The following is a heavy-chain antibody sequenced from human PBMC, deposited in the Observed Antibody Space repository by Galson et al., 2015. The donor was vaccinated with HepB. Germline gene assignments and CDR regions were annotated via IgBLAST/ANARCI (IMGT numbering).Heavy chain of an antibody. CDR1: GGSISSGSYY. J-gene: IGHJ4*02. D-gene: IGHD2-15*01. CDR2: IYTSGST. CDR3: ARGGGGADGLFDY. Sequence: TLSLTCTVSGGSISSGSYYWSWIRQPAGKGLEWIGRIYTSGSTNYNPSLKSRVTMSVDTSKNQFSLKLSSVTAADTAVYYCARGGGGADGLFDYWGQGTLVTVSS. V-gene: IGHV4-61*02.